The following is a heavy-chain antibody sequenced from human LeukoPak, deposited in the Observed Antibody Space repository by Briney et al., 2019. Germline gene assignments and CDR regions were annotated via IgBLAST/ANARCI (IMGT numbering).Heavy chain of an antibody. Sequence: GGSLRLSCAASGFTFSSYWMSWVRQAPGKGLEWVANIKQDGSEKYYVDSVKGRFTISRDNAKNSLYLQMNSLRAEDTAVYYCARGPTDLAVAGIFDYWGQGTLVTVSS. J-gene: IGHJ4*02. CDR2: IKQDGSEK. V-gene: IGHV3-7*01. CDR3: ARGPTDLAVAGIFDY. D-gene: IGHD6-19*01. CDR1: GFTFSSYW.